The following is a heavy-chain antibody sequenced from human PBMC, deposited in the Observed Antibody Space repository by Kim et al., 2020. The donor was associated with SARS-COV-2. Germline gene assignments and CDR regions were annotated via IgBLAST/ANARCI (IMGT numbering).Heavy chain of an antibody. Sequence: GGSLRLSCAASGFTFSSYSMNWVRQAPGKGLEWVSSISSSSSYIYYADSVKGRFTISRDNAKNSLYLQMNSLRAEDTAVYYCARDDSSGYYYEGAGAADYWGQGTLVTVSS. CDR2: ISSSSSYI. CDR3: ARDDSSGYYYEGAGAADY. D-gene: IGHD3-22*01. V-gene: IGHV3-21*01. J-gene: IGHJ4*02. CDR1: GFTFSSYS.